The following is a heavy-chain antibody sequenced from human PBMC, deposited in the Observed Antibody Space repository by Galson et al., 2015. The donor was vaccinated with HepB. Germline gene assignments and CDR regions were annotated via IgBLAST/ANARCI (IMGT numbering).Heavy chain of an antibody. V-gene: IGHV4-39*01. D-gene: IGHD1-26*01. CDR3: ARHRWEPWYGMDV. CDR1: GGSISSSSYY. CDR2: IYYSGST. J-gene: IGHJ6*02. Sequence: SETLSLTCTVSGGSISSSSYYWGWIRQPPGKGLEWIGSIYYSGSTYYNPSLKSRVTISVDTSKNQFSLKLSSVTAADTAVYYCARHRWEPWYGMDVWGQGTTVTVSS.